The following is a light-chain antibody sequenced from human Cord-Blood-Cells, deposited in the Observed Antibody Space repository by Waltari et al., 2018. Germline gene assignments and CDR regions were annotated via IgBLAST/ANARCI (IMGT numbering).Light chain of an antibody. CDR3: CSYAGSSTYF. V-gene: IGLV2-23*01. J-gene: IGLJ1*01. Sequence: QSALTQPASVSGSPGQSITISCTGTSSDVGSFNLVSGYQQHPGKAPILIIYEGSKRPSGVSNRFSGSKSGNTASLTISGLQAEDEAHYYCCSYAGSSTYFFATGTKNTVL. CDR2: EGS. CDR1: SSDVGSFNL.